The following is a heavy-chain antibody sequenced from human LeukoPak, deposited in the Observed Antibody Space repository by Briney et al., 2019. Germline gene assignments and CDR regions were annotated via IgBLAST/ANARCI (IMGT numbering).Heavy chain of an antibody. CDR3: ARAPPGIAAAGLGFDY. V-gene: IGHV4-4*07. CDR1: GGSISSYY. D-gene: IGHD6-13*01. CDR2: IYTSGST. J-gene: IGHJ4*02. Sequence: SETLSLTCTVSGGSISSYYWSWIRQPAGKGLEWIGRIYTSGSTNYNPSLKSRVTMSVDTSKNQFSLKLGSVTAADTAVYYCARAPPGIAAAGLGFDYWGQGTLVTVSS.